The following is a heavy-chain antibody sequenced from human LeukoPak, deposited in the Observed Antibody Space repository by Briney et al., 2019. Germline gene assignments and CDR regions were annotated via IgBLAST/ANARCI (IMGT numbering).Heavy chain of an antibody. Sequence: TGGSLRLSCAASGFTYSSYDMHWVRQATGKGLEWVSAIGTAGDTYYPGSVKGRFTISRENAKNSLYFQMNSLRAGDTAVYYCARGLGNYYDSSGYYYGPFDYWGQGTLVTVSS. J-gene: IGHJ4*02. CDR1: GFTYSSYD. V-gene: IGHV3-13*01. CDR2: IGTAGDT. CDR3: ARGLGNYYDSSGYYYGPFDY. D-gene: IGHD3-22*01.